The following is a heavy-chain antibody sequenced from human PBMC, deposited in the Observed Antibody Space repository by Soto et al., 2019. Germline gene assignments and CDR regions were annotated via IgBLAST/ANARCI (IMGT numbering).Heavy chain of an antibody. J-gene: IGHJ4*02. CDR3: ARDDSSSRQFDY. Sequence: QVQLQESGPGLVKPSQTLSLTCTVSGGSISSGGYYWSWIRQHPGKGLEWIGYIYYSGSTYYNPSLKSRVTISVDTSKKQFALKLSSVTAADTAVYYCARDDSSSRQFDYWGQGTLVTVSS. CDR1: GGSISSGGYY. CDR2: IYYSGST. V-gene: IGHV4-31*03. D-gene: IGHD6-13*01.